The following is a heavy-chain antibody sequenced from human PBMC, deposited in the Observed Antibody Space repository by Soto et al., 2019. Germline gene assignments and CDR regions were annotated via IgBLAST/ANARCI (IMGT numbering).Heavy chain of an antibody. CDR2: IYYSGNI. D-gene: IGHD2-15*01. V-gene: IGHV4-31*03. Sequence: SETLSLTCTVSGDSINSGGYYWSWIRQHPGTGLEWIGYIYYSGNIYYNPSLKSRVTISVDTSKNQFSLMLSSVTAADTAVYYCAREGYCSGGSCYSAPQFDYWGQGIMVTGS. CDR1: GDSINSGGYY. J-gene: IGHJ4*02. CDR3: AREGYCSGGSCYSAPQFDY.